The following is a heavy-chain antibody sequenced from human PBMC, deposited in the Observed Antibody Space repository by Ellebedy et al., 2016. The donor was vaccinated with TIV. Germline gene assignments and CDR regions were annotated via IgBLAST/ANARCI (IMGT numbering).Heavy chain of an antibody. V-gene: IGHV3-21*01. D-gene: IGHD1-26*01. CDR3: ARSGELDS. Sequence: PGGSLRLSCAASGFTFTSYSMNWVRQAPGKGLEWVSSISSTGYYIYYDDSVKGRFTISRSDAMSSLFLQMNSLSAEDTAVYYCARSGELDSWGQGPLVTVSS. CDR2: ISSTGYYI. J-gene: IGHJ4*02. CDR1: GFTFTSYS.